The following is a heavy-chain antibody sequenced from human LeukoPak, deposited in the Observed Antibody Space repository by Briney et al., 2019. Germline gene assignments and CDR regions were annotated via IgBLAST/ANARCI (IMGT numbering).Heavy chain of an antibody. CDR3: ARDLGDTYGSVGDFDY. Sequence: GASVKVSCKASGYTFTGYYMHWVRQAPGQGLEWMGWINPDSGGTIYAQNFQGRVTMTRDTSISTAYMELSSQRSDDTAVYYCARDLGDTYGSVGDFDYWGQGTLVTVSS. V-gene: IGHV1-2*02. D-gene: IGHD3-10*01. J-gene: IGHJ4*02. CDR1: GYTFTGYY. CDR2: INPDSGGT.